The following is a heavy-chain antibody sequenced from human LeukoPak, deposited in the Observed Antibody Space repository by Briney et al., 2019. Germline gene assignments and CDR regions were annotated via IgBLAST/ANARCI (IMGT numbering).Heavy chain of an antibody. J-gene: IGHJ5*02. V-gene: IGHV3-21*01. Sequence: GGSLRLSCSASGFAFSSYAMYWVRQAPGKGLEWVSSISSSSSYIYYADSVKGRFTISRDNAKNSLYLQMNSLRAEDTAVYYCASGPVAGTGNWFDPWGQGTLVTVSS. CDR2: ISSSSSYI. D-gene: IGHD6-19*01. CDR1: GFAFSSYA. CDR3: ASGPVAGTGNWFDP.